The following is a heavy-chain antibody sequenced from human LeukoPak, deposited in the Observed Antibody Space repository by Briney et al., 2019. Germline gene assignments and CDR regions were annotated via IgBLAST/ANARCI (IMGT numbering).Heavy chain of an antibody. Sequence: PGRSLRLSCAASGFTFSSYGMHWVRQAPGKGLEWVAVISYDGSNKYYADSVKGRFTISRDNSKNTLYLQMNSLRAEDTAVYYCARSPAAAAGTNWFDPWGQGTLVTVSS. CDR1: GFTFSSYG. CDR3: ARSPAAAAGTNWFDP. J-gene: IGHJ5*02. V-gene: IGHV3-30*03. D-gene: IGHD6-13*01. CDR2: ISYDGSNK.